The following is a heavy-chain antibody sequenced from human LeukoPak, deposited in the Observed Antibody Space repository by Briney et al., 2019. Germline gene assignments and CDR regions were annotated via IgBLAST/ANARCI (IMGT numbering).Heavy chain of an antibody. CDR3: ARGIYGDCGGEYYYYMDV. J-gene: IGHJ6*03. D-gene: IGHD4-17*01. Sequence: ASVKVSCKASGYTFTSYYMHWVRQAPGQGLEWMGLINPNSGGTNYAQKFQGRVTMTRDTSISTAYMELSRLRSDDTAVYYCARGIYGDCGGEYYYYMDVWGKGTTVTVSS. CDR2: INPNSGGT. CDR1: GYTFTSYY. V-gene: IGHV1-2*02.